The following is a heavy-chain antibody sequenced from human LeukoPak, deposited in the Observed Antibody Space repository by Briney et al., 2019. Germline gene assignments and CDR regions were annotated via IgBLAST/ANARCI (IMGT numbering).Heavy chain of an antibody. D-gene: IGHD3-10*01. V-gene: IGHV4-39*07. J-gene: IGHJ6*04. CDR3: ARTPPYYYGSGSTYFDI. Sequence: SETLSLTCTVSGGSISSSSYYWGWTRQPPGKGLEWIGSIYYSGSTYYNPSLKSRVTISVDTSRNQFSLKLSSVTAADTAVYYCARTPPYYYGSGSTYFDIWGKGTTVTISS. CDR2: IYYSGST. CDR1: GGSISSSSYY.